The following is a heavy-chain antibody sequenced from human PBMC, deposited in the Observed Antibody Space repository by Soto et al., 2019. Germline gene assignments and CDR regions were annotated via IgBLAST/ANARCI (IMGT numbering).Heavy chain of an antibody. CDR1: GFTFSSYA. J-gene: IGHJ3*02. Sequence: LSLTCAASGFTFSSYAMHWVRQAPGKGLEGVAVISYDGSNKYYADSVKGRFTISRDNSKNTLYLKMNSLRAEDTAVYYCARDKGLHGAFDIWGQGTMVTVSS. CDR2: ISYDGSNK. V-gene: IGHV3-30-3*01. CDR3: ARDKGLHGAFDI.